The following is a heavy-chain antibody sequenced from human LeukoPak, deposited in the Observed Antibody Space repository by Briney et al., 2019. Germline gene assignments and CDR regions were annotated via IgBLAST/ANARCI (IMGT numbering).Heavy chain of an antibody. V-gene: IGHV3-73*01. Sequence: GGSLRLSCAASGFTFSGSAIHWVRQASGKGLEWVGRIRSKANSYATEYAASVKGSFTVSRDDSKSTAYLQMNSLKTEDTAVYYCVRQLYSSGWFYFDSWGQGTLVTVSS. CDR2: IRSKANSYAT. CDR3: VRQLYSSGWFYFDS. D-gene: IGHD6-19*01. CDR1: GFTFSGSA. J-gene: IGHJ4*02.